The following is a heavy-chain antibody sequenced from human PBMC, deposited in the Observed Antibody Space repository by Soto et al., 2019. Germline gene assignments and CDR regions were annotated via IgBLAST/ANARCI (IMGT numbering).Heavy chain of an antibody. Sequence: SVKVSCKASGGTFSSYTISWVRQAPGQGLEWMGRIIPILGIANYAQKFQGRVTITADKSTSTAYMELSSLRSEDTAVYYCVRDDYYDSSGYIPFDYWGQGTLVTVSS. CDR3: VRDDYYDSSGYIPFDY. CDR2: IIPILGIA. V-gene: IGHV1-69*04. D-gene: IGHD3-22*01. CDR1: GGTFSSYT. J-gene: IGHJ4*02.